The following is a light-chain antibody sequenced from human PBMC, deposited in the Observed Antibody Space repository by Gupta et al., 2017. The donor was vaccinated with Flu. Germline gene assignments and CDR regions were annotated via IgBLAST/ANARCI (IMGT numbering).Light chain of an antibody. V-gene: IGKV3-20*01. CDR3: QQYGSSPPET. Sequence: TLSLSPGERATLSCMASQSVSSSYLAWYQQKPGQAPRLLIYGASSRATGLPDRFSGSGSGTDFTLTISRLDPEDFAVYYCQQYGSSPPETFGQGTKVEIK. CDR1: QSVSSSY. J-gene: IGKJ1*01. CDR2: GAS.